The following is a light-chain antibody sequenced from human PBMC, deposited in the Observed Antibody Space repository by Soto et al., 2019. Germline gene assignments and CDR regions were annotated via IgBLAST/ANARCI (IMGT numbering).Light chain of an antibody. CDR1: QSISIN. CDR2: GAS. CDR3: QQYEKSPTWT. J-gene: IGKJ1*01. Sequence: EVVLTQSPATLSASPGERVALSCWASQSISINLAWIQQKPGQGPRLLMIGASTRATGVPDRFRGSGFGTEFTLPINSLQPDDFATYYGQQYEKSPTWTFGQGTKVDIK. V-gene: IGKV3-15*01.